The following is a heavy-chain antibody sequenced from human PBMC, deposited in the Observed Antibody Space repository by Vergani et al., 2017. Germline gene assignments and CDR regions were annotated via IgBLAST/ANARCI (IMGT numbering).Heavy chain of an antibody. CDR1: GGPFSSYA. D-gene: IGHD2/OR15-2a*01. J-gene: IGHJ5*02. V-gene: IGHV1-69*01. CDR3: ARDHFHGEEYNWFDP. CDR2: IIPIFGTA. Sequence: QVQLVQSGAAVKKPGSSVKVSCKASGGPFSSYALSWVRQAPGQGLEWMGGIIPIFGTANYAQKFQGRVTSTADESTSTAYMELSSLRSEDTAVYYCARDHFHGEEYNWFDPWGQGTLVTVSS.